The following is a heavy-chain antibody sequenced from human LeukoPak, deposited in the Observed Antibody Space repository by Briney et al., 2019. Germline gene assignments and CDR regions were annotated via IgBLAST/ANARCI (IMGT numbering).Heavy chain of an antibody. CDR3: ARELVGRTGIDY. CDR1: GYTFTPYE. D-gene: IGHD1-26*01. V-gene: IGHV1-8*03. CDR2: MNPNHTNT. J-gene: IGHJ4*02. Sequence: ASVKVSCKASGYTFTPYEINWVRQATGQGLEWMGWMNPNHTNTRYAQKFQGRITITGNISISTAYMELSSLRSEDTAVYYCARELVGRTGIDYWGQGTLVTVSS.